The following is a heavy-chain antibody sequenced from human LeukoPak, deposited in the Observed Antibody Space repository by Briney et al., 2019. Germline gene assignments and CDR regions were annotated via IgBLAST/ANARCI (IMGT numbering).Heavy chain of an antibody. CDR2: IYTSGST. Sequence: SETLSLTCTVSGGSISSYYWSWIRQPVGKGLEWIGRIYTSGSTNYNPSLKSRVTMSVDTSKNQFSLKLSSVTAADTAVYYCARTIVVVPAAVEDAFDIWGQGTMVTVSS. D-gene: IGHD2-2*01. V-gene: IGHV4-4*07. CDR1: GGSISSYY. J-gene: IGHJ3*02. CDR3: ARTIVVVPAAVEDAFDI.